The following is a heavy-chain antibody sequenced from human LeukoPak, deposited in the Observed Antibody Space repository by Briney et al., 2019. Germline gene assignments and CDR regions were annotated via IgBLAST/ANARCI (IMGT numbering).Heavy chain of an antibody. V-gene: IGHV1-2*02. CDR1: GGTFSSYA. D-gene: IGHD5-24*01. Sequence: EASVKVSCKASGGTFSSYAISWVRQAPGQGLEWMGWINPNGGGTNCAQKFQGRVTMTRATSISTAYMELNRLRSDDTAVYYCASGEMLTTNDAFDIWGQGTMVTVSS. CDR3: ASGEMLTTNDAFDI. CDR2: INPNGGGT. J-gene: IGHJ3*02.